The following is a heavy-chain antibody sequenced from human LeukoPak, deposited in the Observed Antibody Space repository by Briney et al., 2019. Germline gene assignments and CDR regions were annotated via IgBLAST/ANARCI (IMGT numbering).Heavy chain of an antibody. CDR1: GGSFSGYY. J-gene: IGHJ6*02. V-gene: IGHV4-34*01. CDR3: ARGGPRYCSGGSCSPYYYYGMDV. Sequence: SETLSLTCAVYGGSFSGYYWSWIRQPPGKGLEWIGEINHSGSTHYNPSLKSRVTISVDTSKNQFSLKLSSVTAADTAVYYCARGGPRYCSGGSCSPYYYYGMDVWGQGTTVTVSS. D-gene: IGHD2-15*01. CDR2: INHSGST.